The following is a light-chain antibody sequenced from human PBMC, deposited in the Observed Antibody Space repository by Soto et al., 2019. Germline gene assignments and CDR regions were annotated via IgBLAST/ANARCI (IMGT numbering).Light chain of an antibody. CDR3: QQYGRSPST. V-gene: IGKV3-20*01. CDR1: QSVASNC. Sequence: EIVLTQSPGTLSLSPGERATLSCRASQSVASNCLAWYQQKPGQAPRLLIYGASSRATGIPDRFSGSGSGTDFPLNISRLEPEDFAVYYCQQYGRSPSTFGPGTKVDSK. J-gene: IGKJ3*01. CDR2: GAS.